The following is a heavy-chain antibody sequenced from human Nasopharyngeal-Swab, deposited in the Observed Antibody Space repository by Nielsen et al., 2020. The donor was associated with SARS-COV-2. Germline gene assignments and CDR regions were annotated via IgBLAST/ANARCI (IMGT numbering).Heavy chain of an antibody. D-gene: IGHD2-15*01. CDR3: AKDGGDGGSFDY. J-gene: IGHJ4*02. V-gene: IGHV3-23*01. Sequence: QPPGKGLEWGSAIRGSGGSTYYADSVKGRFTISRDNSKNTLYLQMNSLRAEDTAVYYCAKDGGDGGSFDYWGQGTLVTVSS. CDR2: IRGSGGST.